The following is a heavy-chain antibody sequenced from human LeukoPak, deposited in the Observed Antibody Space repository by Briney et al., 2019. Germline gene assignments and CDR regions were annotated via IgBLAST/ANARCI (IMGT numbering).Heavy chain of an antibody. CDR3: ARGPIAAAGPNEGN. V-gene: IGHV3-21*01. Sequence: GGSLRLSCAASGFTFSSYAMSWVRQAPGKGLEWVSSISSSSSYIYYADSVKGRFTISRDNAKNSLYLQMNSLRAEDTAVYYCARGPIAAAGPNEGNWGQGTLVTVSS. CDR2: ISSSSSYI. J-gene: IGHJ4*02. CDR1: GFTFSSYA. D-gene: IGHD6-13*01.